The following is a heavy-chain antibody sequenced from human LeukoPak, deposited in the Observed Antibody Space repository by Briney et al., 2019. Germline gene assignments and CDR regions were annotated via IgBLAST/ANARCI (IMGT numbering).Heavy chain of an antibody. V-gene: IGHV3-64*01. Sequence: PGGSLRLSCAASGFTFSSYAMHWVRQAPGKGLEYVSAISSNGGSTYYANSVKGRFTISRDNSKNTLYLQMGSLRAEDMAVYYCARAKSYYYYMDVWGKGTTVTVSS. CDR2: ISSNGGST. CDR1: GFTFSSYA. CDR3: ARAKSYYYYMDV. J-gene: IGHJ6*03.